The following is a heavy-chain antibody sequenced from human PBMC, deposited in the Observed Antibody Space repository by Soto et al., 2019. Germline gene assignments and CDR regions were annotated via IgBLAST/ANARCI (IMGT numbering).Heavy chain of an antibody. V-gene: IGHV3-33*01. Sequence: QVQLVESGGGVVQPGRSLRLSCAASGFTFSSYGMHWVRQAPGKGLEWVAVIWSSGRNENYADSVKGRFTISRDNSKNMLDLQMNSLRAEDTDVCCCARGAGTGYFDYWGEGSLVTVSS. CDR1: GFTFSSYG. J-gene: IGHJ4*02. D-gene: IGHD6-13*01. CDR3: ARGAGTGYFDY. CDR2: IWSSGRNE.